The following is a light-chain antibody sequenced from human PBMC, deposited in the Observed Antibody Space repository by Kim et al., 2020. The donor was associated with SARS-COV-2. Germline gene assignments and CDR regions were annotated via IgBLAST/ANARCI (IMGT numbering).Light chain of an antibody. Sequence: FPGERANLSCRASQSVSSYLAWYQQKPGQAPRLLIYDASNRATGIPARFSGSGSGTDFTLTISSLEPEDFAVYYCQQRSNWRGWTFGQGTKVDIK. CDR2: DAS. CDR1: QSVSSY. J-gene: IGKJ1*01. CDR3: QQRSNWRGWT. V-gene: IGKV3-11*01.